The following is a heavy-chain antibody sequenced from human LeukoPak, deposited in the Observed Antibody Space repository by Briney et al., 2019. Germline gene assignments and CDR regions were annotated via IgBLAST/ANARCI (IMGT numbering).Heavy chain of an antibody. J-gene: IGHJ4*02. D-gene: IGHD5/OR15-5a*01. V-gene: IGHV1-18*01. CDR1: GYTFTTQV. Sequence: ASVKVSCKTSGYTFTTQVVSWVRQAPGQGLEWMGWVSGYTGNTNYAERFQGRVTMTTDTSTSTVYMELTSLRSDDTAVYYCARGEVSASLYYFDFWGQGTLVTVS. CDR3: ARGEVSASLYYFDF. CDR2: VSGYTGNT.